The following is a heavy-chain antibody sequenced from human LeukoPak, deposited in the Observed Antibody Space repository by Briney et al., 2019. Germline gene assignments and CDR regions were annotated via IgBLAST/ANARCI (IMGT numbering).Heavy chain of an antibody. D-gene: IGHD3-9*01. Sequence: SVKVSCKASGGTFSSYAISWVRQAPGQGLEWMGGIIPIFGTANYAQKFQGRVTMTRDMSTSTVYMELSSLRSEDTAVYYCARDGVLRYFDGYYYYMDVWGKGTTVTVSS. CDR1: GGTFSSYA. V-gene: IGHV1-69*05. CDR2: IIPIFGTA. J-gene: IGHJ6*03. CDR3: ARDGVLRYFDGYYYYMDV.